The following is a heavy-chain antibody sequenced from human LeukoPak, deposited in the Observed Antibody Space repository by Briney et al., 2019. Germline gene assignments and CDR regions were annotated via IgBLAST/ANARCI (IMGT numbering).Heavy chain of an antibody. CDR2: ISPYNGNT. J-gene: IGHJ4*02. CDR1: GYAFTIFG. Sequence: EASVKVSCKASGYAFTIFGISWVRQAPGQGLEWMGWISPYNGNTNYAQKFRGRVTMTTDTSTTTAYMELRSLTSDDTAVYYCARSEVGGGGVSFDYWGQGTLVTVSS. D-gene: IGHD1-26*01. V-gene: IGHV1-18*01. CDR3: ARSEVGGGGVSFDY.